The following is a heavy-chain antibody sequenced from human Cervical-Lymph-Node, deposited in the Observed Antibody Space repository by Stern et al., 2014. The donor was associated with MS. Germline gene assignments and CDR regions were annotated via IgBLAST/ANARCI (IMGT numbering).Heavy chain of an antibody. CDR1: GYSFTSHW. J-gene: IGHJ6*02. CDR3: ARHQTDYKGRDYYYYGMDV. Sequence: VQLVQSGAEVKKPGESLKISCKGSGYSFTSHWIGWVRQMPGKGLEWMGMIYPGDSDTRYSPPFQGQGTISADKSISTAYLQWSSLKASDTAIYYCARHQTDYKGRDYYYYGMDVWGQGTTVTVSS. D-gene: IGHD4-11*01. CDR2: IYPGDSDT. V-gene: IGHV5-51*01.